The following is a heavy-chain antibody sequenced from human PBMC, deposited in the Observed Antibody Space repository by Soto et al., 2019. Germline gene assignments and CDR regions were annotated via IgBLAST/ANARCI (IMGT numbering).Heavy chain of an antibody. D-gene: IGHD6-13*01. CDR2: ISYDGSNK. J-gene: IGHJ6*02. CDR1: GFTFSSYA. Sequence: GGSLRLSCAASGFTFSSYAMHWVRQAPGKGLEWVAVISYDGSNKYYADSVKGRFTISRDNSKNTLYLQMNSLRAEDTAVYYCARDRDGAAGYFPYYGMDVWGQGTTVTVSS. V-gene: IGHV3-30-3*01. CDR3: ARDRDGAAGYFPYYGMDV.